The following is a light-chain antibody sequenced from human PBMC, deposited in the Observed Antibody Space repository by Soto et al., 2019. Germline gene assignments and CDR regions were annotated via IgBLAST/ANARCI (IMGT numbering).Light chain of an antibody. CDR3: QQYKSDPYT. V-gene: IGKV1-5*03. Sequence: DIQMTQSPSTLSASVGDRVTITCRASQTIDSELAWYQQNPGKAPKLLIYRASSLESGVPLRFSGSGSGTEFTLSISSLQPDDFATYYCQQYKSDPYTFGQGTKLEIK. J-gene: IGKJ2*01. CDR2: RAS. CDR1: QTIDSE.